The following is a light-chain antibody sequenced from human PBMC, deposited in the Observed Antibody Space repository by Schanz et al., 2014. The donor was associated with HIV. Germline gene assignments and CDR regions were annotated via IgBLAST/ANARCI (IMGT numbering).Light chain of an antibody. CDR2: DVT. J-gene: IGLJ2*01. CDR3: SSYAGSTPVV. V-gene: IGLV2-11*01. CDR1: SSDVGHYNY. Sequence: QSALTQPRSVSGSPGRSVTISCTGTSSDVGHYNYVSWYQQHPDKAPRLIIYDVTKRPSGVPNRFSGSKSGNTASLTVSGLQAEDEADYYCSSYAGSTPVVFGGGTKLTVL.